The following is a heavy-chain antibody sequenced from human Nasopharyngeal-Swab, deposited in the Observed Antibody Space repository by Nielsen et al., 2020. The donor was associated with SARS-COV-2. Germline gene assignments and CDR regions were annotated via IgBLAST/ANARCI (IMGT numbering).Heavy chain of an antibody. CDR2: INHSGST. D-gene: IGHD3-16*01. CDR1: GGSVSSGSYY. J-gene: IGHJ3*02. V-gene: IGHV4-39*07. CDR3: ARGADAFDI. Sequence: SETLFLTCTVSGGSVSSGSYYWSWIRQPPGKGLEWIGEINHSGSTNYNPSLKSRVTISVDTSKNQFSLKLSSVTAADTAVYYCARGADAFDIWGQGTMVTVSS.